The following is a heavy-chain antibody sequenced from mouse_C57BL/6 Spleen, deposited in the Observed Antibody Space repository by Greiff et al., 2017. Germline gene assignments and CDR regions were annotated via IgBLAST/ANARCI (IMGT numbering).Heavy chain of an antibody. J-gene: IGHJ4*01. CDR2: IYPGDGDT. CDR1: GYAFSSYW. CDR3: ARGDAMDY. Sequence: QVQLKQSGAELVKPGASVKISCTASGYAFSSYWMNWVKQRPGKGLEWIGQIYPGDGDTNYNGKFKGKATVTADKASSTAFMQLSSLTSEDSAVYFCARGDAMDYWGQGTSVTVSS. V-gene: IGHV1-80*01.